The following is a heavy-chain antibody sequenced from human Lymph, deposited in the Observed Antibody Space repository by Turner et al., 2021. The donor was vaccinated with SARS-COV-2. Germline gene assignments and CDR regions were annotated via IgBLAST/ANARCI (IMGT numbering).Heavy chain of an antibody. Sequence: QVQLVESGGGVFQPGRSLRLSCADSGFTFSTYAIHWVRQAAGKGLEWVAVISYDGSNKYYADAVKGRFTISRDNSKNTLYLQMNSLRAEDTAVYYCARYGSGGYFYYGLDVWGQGTTVTVSS. CDR3: ARYGSGGYFYYGLDV. D-gene: IGHD3-10*01. CDR1: GFTFSTYA. J-gene: IGHJ6*02. CDR2: ISYDGSNK. V-gene: IGHV3-30*04.